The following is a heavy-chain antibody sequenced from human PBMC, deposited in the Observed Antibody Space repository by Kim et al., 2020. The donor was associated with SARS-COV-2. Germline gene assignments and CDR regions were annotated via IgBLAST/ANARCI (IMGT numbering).Heavy chain of an antibody. CDR2: IYYSGST. J-gene: IGHJ3*02. CDR1: GGSISSYY. Sequence: SETLSLTCTVSGGSISSYYWSWIRQPPGKGLEWIGYIYYSGSTNYNPSLKSRVTISVDTSKNQFSLKLSSVTAADTAVYYCARVGLLYDAFDIWGQGTMVTVSS. CDR3: ARVGLLYDAFDI. V-gene: IGHV4-59*01. D-gene: IGHD3-10*01.